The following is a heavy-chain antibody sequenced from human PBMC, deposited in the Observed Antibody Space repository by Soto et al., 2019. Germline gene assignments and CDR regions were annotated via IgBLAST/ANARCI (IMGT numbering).Heavy chain of an antibody. D-gene: IGHD1-1*01. Sequence: QVQLVQSGAEVKQPGASVKVSCKASGYSFTSYGISWVRQAPGPGLEWMGWTNAYNGNTNYAQKFQGRVTMTTDTSTSTAYMEVGILRSDDTAVYYCARVENWNNAVDYWGQGTLVTVSS. J-gene: IGHJ4*02. CDR1: GYSFTSYG. V-gene: IGHV1-18*01. CDR2: TNAYNGNT. CDR3: ARVENWNNAVDY.